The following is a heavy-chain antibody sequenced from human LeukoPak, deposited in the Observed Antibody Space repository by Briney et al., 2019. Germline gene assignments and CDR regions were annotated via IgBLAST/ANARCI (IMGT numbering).Heavy chain of an antibody. Sequence: GSLRLTCAASGFTFSNYAMTWVRQAPGKGLEWVSGISGSGSSTYYADSVKGRFTLSRDYPKNTLYLQMNSLRAEDTAVYFCARDVSDIVLMVYTDAFDIWGQGTMVTVSS. J-gene: IGHJ3*02. CDR1: GFTFSNYA. D-gene: IGHD2-8*01. CDR3: ARDVSDIVLMVYTDAFDI. V-gene: IGHV3-23*01. CDR2: ISGSGSST.